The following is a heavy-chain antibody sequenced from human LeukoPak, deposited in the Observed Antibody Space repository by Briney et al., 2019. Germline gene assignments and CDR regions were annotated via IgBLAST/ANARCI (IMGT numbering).Heavy chain of an antibody. CDR1: GFTLSSYS. V-gene: IGHV3-48*02. J-gene: IGHJ4*02. CDR3: ARDAFNGRPYLGYYFDY. CDR2: ISSANI. D-gene: IGHD2-8*01. Sequence: GGTLRLSCTASGFTLSSYSMNWVRQASGKGLEWVSHISSANIFYSDSVQGRFTISRDNAKNSLYLQMNSLRDDDTAVYYCARDAFNGRPYLGYYFDYWGQGNLVTVSS.